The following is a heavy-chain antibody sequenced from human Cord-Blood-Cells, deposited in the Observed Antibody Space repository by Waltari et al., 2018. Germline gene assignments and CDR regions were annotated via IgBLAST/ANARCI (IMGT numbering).Heavy chain of an antibody. CDR3: ARLEIAVAGTGLIDY. CDR2: ISAYNGNT. V-gene: IGHV1-18*01. Sequence: QVQLLLSGAEAQKPGSPVTVSCTASGYTFTSYGITLGPPAPGQGLEWMGWISAYNGNTNDAQKLHGRVTMTTDTSTSTAYMELRSLRSDDTAVDYCARLEIAVAGTGLIDYWGQGTLVTVSS. J-gene: IGHJ4*02. CDR1: GYTFTSYG. D-gene: IGHD6-19*01.